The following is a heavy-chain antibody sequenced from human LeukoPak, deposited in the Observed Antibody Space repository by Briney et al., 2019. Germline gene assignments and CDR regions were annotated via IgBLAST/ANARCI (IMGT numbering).Heavy chain of an antibody. CDR1: GFTFSSYS. J-gene: IGHJ6*02. V-gene: IGHV3-21*04. CDR3: ARGITIFWPDGMDV. CDR2: ISSSSYI. D-gene: IGHD3-9*01. Sequence: PGGSLRLSCAASGFTFSSYSMNWVRQAPGKGLEWVSSISSSSYIYYADSVKGRFTISRDNSKNTLYLQMNSLRAEDTAVYYCARGITIFWPDGMDVWGQGTTVTVS.